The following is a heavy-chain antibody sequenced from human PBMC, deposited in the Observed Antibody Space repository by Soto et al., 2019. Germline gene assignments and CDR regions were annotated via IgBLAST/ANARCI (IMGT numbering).Heavy chain of an antibody. D-gene: IGHD2-8*02. CDR3: AKATATGGGAFDI. CDR2: ILVRGST. V-gene: IGHV3-23*01. Sequence: GGSLRLSCAASGFTCSSYDMSWVRQAPGKGLEWVSTILVRGSTHYPDSVKGRFTISRDNSKNTVFLQMNSLTAGDTAVYYCAKATATGGGAFDICGQGTMVTVSS. CDR1: GFTCSSYD. J-gene: IGHJ3*02.